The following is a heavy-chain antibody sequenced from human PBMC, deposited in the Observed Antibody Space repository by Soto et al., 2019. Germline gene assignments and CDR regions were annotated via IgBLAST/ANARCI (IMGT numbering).Heavy chain of an antibody. CDR2: IRSKAYGGTT. V-gene: IGHV3-49*03. J-gene: IGHJ5*02. Sequence: HPGGSLRLSCTASGFTFGDYAMSWFRQAPGKGLEWVGFIRSKAYGGTTEYAASVKGRFTISRDDSKSIAYLQMNSLKTEGTAVYYCTRDPGYCSSTSCPRFDPWGQGTLVTVSS. D-gene: IGHD2-2*01. CDR3: TRDPGYCSSTSCPRFDP. CDR1: GFTFGDYA.